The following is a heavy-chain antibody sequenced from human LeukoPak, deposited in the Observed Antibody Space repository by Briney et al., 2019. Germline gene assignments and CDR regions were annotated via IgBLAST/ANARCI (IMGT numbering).Heavy chain of an antibody. J-gene: IGHJ5*02. CDR1: GYTFTSYW. CDR3: ARSPHGDYVGVDMNRPGPNNWFDP. Sequence: KGGESLKISCKGSGYTFTSYWIGWVRQMPGKGLEWMGIIYPGDSDTRYSPSFQGQVTISADKSISTAYLQWSSLKASDTAMYYCARSPHGDYVGVDMNRPGPNNWFDPWGQGTLVTVSS. V-gene: IGHV5-51*01. D-gene: IGHD4-17*01. CDR2: IYPGDSDT.